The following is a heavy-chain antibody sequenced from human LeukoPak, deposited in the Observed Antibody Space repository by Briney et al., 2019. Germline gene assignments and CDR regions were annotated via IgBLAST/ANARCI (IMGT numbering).Heavy chain of an antibody. D-gene: IGHD1-14*01. V-gene: IGHV3-48*04. CDR2: ISGGSSTR. CDR1: GFTFSSYS. CDR3: ARGPGNPFDY. J-gene: IGHJ4*02. Sequence: GGSLRLSCAASGFTFSSYSMYWVRQAPGKGLEWVSYISGGSSTRDYADSVKGRFTISRDNAKNSLYLQMNSLRAEDTAVYYCARGPGNPFDYWGQGTLVTVSS.